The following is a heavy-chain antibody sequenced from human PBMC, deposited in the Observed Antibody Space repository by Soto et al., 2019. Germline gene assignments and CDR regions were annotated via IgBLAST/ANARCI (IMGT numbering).Heavy chain of an antibody. CDR2: IYYSGNT. Sequence: TLSLTCTVSGGSTSSDNYWSWIRQPPGKGLEWIGHIYYSGNTDYNPSLKSRLAISIDTSKNQFSLKLSSVTAADTAVYFCAREGGESSDGLYYFDSWGQGSLVT. D-gene: IGHD3-16*01. CDR3: AREGGESSDGLYYFDS. V-gene: IGHV4-30-4*01. J-gene: IGHJ4*02. CDR1: GGSTSSDNY.